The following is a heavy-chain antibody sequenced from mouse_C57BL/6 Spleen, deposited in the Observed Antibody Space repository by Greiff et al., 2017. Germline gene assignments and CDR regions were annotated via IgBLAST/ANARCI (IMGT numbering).Heavy chain of an antibody. D-gene: IGHD1-1*01. CDR3: ARELDYGSLFDY. CDR1: GFTFSDYY. Sequence: EVQLVESEGGLVQPGSSMKLSCTASGFTFSDYYMAWVRQVPEKGLEWVANINYDGSSTYYLDSLKSRFIISRDNAKNILYLQMSSLKSEDTATYYCARELDYGSLFDYWGQGTTLTVSS. V-gene: IGHV5-16*01. J-gene: IGHJ2*01. CDR2: INYDGSST.